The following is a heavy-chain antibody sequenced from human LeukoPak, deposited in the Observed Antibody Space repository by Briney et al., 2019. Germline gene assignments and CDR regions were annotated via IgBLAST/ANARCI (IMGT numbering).Heavy chain of an antibody. CDR3: AKGRPYYYDISGYYYEDY. V-gene: IGHV3-23*01. CDR2: ISDRGGSK. Sequence: GGSLRLSCAASGFTFSSYAMSWVRQAPGRGLEWVSSISDRGGSKDYADSVKGRFTISRDNSKTTLYLQMNSLRAEDTAVYYCAKGRPYYYDISGYYYEDYWGQGTLVTVSS. D-gene: IGHD3-22*01. J-gene: IGHJ4*02. CDR1: GFTFSSYA.